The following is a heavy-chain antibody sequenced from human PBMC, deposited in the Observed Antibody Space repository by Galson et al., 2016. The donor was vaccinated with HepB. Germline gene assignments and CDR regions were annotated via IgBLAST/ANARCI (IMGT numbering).Heavy chain of an antibody. J-gene: IGHJ4*02. CDR3: ARDRRVGPTPTSLNY. CDR2: ISSDGSNN. Sequence: SLRLSCAASGFNFSTYAIHWARLAPGKGQERVAVISSDGSNNYYEDSVRGRFTISRDNSKNTLYLQMNSLRAEDTALYYCARDRRVGPTPTSLNYWGQGTLVTVSS. D-gene: IGHD1-26*01. V-gene: IGHV3-30*04. CDR1: GFNFSTYA.